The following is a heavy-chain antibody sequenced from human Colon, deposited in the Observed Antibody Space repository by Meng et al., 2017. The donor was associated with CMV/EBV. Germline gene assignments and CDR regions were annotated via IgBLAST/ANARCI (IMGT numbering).Heavy chain of an antibody. J-gene: IGHJ4*02. CDR3: AREMGHKKRIFDY. CDR1: GFTFSSYS. CDR2: ISYDGTDK. V-gene: IGHV3-30-3*01. D-gene: IGHD2-15*01. Sequence: GGSLRLSCAASGFTFSSYSMHWVRQAPGKGLEWVALISYDGTDKYYADSVKGRFTISRDNSKNTLYLQMNSLRTEDTAVYYCAREMGHKKRIFDYWGQGTLVTVSS.